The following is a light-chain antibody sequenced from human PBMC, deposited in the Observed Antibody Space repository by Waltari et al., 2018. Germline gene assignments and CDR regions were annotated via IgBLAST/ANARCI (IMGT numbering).Light chain of an antibody. V-gene: IGKV1-39*01. CDR2: AAS. CDR1: QSISSY. Sequence: DIQMTQSPSSLSASVGDRVTITCRASQSISSYLNWYQQKPGKAPALLIYAASSLESGVTSRFSVSGSGTDFTLTISSLQPEDVATYYCQQSYSTPRTFGQGTKVEIK. CDR3: QQSYSTPRT. J-gene: IGKJ1*01.